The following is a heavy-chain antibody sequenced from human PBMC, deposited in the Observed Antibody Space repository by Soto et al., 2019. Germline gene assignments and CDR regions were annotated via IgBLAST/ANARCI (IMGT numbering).Heavy chain of an antibody. V-gene: IGHV5-51*01. Sequence: GESLKISCKGSGYSFTSYWIGWVRQMPGKGLEWMGIIYPGDSDTRYSPSFQGQVTISADKSISTAYLQWSSLKASDTAMYYCARHDGYSGYERGDYYYMDVWGKGTTVTVSS. D-gene: IGHD5-12*01. J-gene: IGHJ6*03. CDR2: IYPGDSDT. CDR1: GYSFTSYW. CDR3: ARHDGYSGYERGDYYYMDV.